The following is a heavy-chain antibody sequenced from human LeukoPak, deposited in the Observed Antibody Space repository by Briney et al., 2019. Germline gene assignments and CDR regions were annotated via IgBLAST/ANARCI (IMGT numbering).Heavy chain of an antibody. J-gene: IGHJ4*02. CDR1: GGSFSGYY. CDR2: INHSGST. Sequence: SETLSLTCPVYGGSFSGYYLSWIRQPPGKGREWMGEINHSGSTNDNPSLKSQVTISVDTSTNQFSLKLSSVTAADTGVYYCARGGQQWLSAGGYLDYWGQGTLVSVSS. D-gene: IGHD6-19*01. CDR3: ARGGQQWLSAGGYLDY. V-gene: IGHV4-34*01.